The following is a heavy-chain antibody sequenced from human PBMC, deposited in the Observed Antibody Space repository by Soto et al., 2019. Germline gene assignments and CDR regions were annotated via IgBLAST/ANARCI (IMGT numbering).Heavy chain of an antibody. V-gene: IGHV5-10-1*01. D-gene: IGHD3-10*01. CDR2: IDPSDSYT. CDR3: ARHLDGSGSYYYYGMDV. Sequence: SLKISCKGSGYSFTSYWISWVRQMPGKGLEWMGRIDPSDSYTNYSPSFQGHVTISADKSISTAYLQWSSLKASDTAMYYCARHLDGSGSYYYYGMDVWGQGTTVTVSS. CDR1: GYSFTSYW. J-gene: IGHJ6*02.